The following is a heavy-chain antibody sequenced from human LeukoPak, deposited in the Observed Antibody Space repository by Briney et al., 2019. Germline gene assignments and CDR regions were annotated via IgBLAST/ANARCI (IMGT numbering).Heavy chain of an antibody. CDR3: ARDYGDYSAFDI. D-gene: IGHD4-17*01. Sequence: SETLSLTCTVSGGSISGGGYYWSWIRQHPGKGLEWIGYIYHSGSTYYNPSLKSRVTISVDTSKNQFSLKLTSVTAADTAVYYCARDYGDYSAFDIWGHGTMVTVSS. CDR1: GGSISGGGYY. V-gene: IGHV4-31*03. CDR2: IYHSGST. J-gene: IGHJ3*02.